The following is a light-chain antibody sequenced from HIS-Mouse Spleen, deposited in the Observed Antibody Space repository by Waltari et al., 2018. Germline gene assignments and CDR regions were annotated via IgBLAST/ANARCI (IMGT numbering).Light chain of an antibody. V-gene: IGKV5-2*01. CDR1: QDIDDD. Sequence: ETTLTQSPAFMSATPGDKVNIPCKASQDIDDDMNWYQQKPGEAAIFQEATTLVSGIPPRFSGSGYGTDFTLTINNIESEDAAYYFCLQHDNFPWTFGQGTKVEIK. CDR2: EAT. CDR3: LQHDNFPWT. J-gene: IGKJ1*01.